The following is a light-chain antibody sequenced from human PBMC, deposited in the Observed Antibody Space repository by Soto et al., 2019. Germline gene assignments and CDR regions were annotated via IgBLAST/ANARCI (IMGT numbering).Light chain of an antibody. V-gene: IGKV3-15*01. CDR3: QHLNTYPIT. CDR1: QSVSSN. J-gene: IGKJ5*01. Sequence: EIVLTQSPATLSLSPGEGATLSCRASQSVSSNLAWYQQKPGQAPRLLIYGASTRATGIPARFSGSGSGTDFTLTISSLQPEDFATYYCQHLNTYPITFGPGTRLEIK. CDR2: GAS.